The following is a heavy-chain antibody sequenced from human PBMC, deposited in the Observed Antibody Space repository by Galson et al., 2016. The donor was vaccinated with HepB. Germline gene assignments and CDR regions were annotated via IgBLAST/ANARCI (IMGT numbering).Heavy chain of an antibody. Sequence: SLRLSCAASGFTFSNAWMNWVRQAPGKGLEWVGRMKSKINGETTDYAAPVNGRFTISRDDSKNTLFLQMDSLKIEDTGIYYCHDYTNSGPWDIWGRGTMVTVSS. V-gene: IGHV3-15*01. CDR1: GFTFSNAW. CDR3: HDYTNSGPWDI. CDR2: MKSKINGETT. D-gene: IGHD3-16*01. J-gene: IGHJ3*02.